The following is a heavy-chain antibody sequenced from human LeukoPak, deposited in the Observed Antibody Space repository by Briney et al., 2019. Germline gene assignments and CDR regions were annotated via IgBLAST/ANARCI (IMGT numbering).Heavy chain of an antibody. V-gene: IGHV4-59*01. CDR1: GGSFSSYY. Sequence: PSETLSLTCAVYGGSFSSYYWSWIRQPPGKGLEWIGYIYYSGSTNYNPSLKSRVTISVDTSKNQFSLKLSSVTAADTAVYYCARGFWSGPRSFYYYYGMDVWGQGTTVTVSS. D-gene: IGHD3-3*01. CDR3: ARGFWSGPRSFYYYYGMDV. CDR2: IYYSGST. J-gene: IGHJ6*02.